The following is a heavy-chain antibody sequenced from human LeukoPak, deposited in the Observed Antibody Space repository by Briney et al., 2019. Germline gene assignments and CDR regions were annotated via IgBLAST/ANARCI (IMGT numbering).Heavy chain of an antibody. D-gene: IGHD3-22*01. CDR3: AREDNAMIVGRWFDP. Sequence: ASVKVSCKASGYTFTSYGISWVRQAPGQGREGMGWISAYNGNTNYAQKLQGRVTMTTDTYTSTAYMELRSLRSDDTAVYYCAREDNAMIVGRWFDPWGQGTLVTVSS. CDR1: GYTFTSYG. V-gene: IGHV1-18*01. CDR2: ISAYNGNT. J-gene: IGHJ5*02.